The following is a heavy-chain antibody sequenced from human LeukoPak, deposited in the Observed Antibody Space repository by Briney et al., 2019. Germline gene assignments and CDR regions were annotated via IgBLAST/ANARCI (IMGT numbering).Heavy chain of an antibody. Sequence: GGSLRLSCAASGFTFRDEAMSWVRQAPGKGLEWVSSITGSGDYTYYIDSVKGRFTISRDNSKNILYLQMNSLRGEDTALYYCAKDGLYYDGSAHVYYFDYWGQGTLVAVSS. J-gene: IGHJ4*02. D-gene: IGHD3-22*01. CDR1: GFTFRDEA. CDR3: AKDGLYYDGSAHVYYFDY. V-gene: IGHV3-23*01. CDR2: ITGSGDYT.